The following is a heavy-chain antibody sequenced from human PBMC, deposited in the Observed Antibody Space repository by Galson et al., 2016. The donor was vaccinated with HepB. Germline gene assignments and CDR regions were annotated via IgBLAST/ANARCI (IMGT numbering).Heavy chain of an antibody. D-gene: IGHD3-9*01. CDR3: ARGYYDNSFDY. J-gene: IGHJ4*02. V-gene: IGHV3-48*02. CDR1: GFTFTSYS. CDR2: IGGFSSPV. Sequence: SLRLSCAVSGFTFTSYSMSWVRQAPGKGLEWVSFIGGFSSPVYYADSVKGRFTISRDNDRTSLYLQMSSLRDEDTAVYYCARGYYDNSFDYLGQGALVTVSS.